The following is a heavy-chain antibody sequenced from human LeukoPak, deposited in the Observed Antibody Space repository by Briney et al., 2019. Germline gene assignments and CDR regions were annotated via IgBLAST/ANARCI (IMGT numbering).Heavy chain of an antibody. D-gene: IGHD3-22*01. V-gene: IGHV4-34*01. CDR1: GGSFSGYY. CDR3: ARDPSLHYYDSSGSDY. J-gene: IGHJ4*02. Sequence: PSETLSLTCAVYGGSFSGYYWSWIRQPPGKGLEWIGEINHSGSTNYNPSLKSRVTISEDTSKNQFSLKLSSVTAADTAVYYCARDPSLHYYDSSGSDYWGQGTLVTVSS. CDR2: INHSGST.